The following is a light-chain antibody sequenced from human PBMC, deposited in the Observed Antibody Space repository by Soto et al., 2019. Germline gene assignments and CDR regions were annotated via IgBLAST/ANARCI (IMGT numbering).Light chain of an antibody. V-gene: IGKV1-9*01. Sequence: DIQLTQSPSFLSASVGDRVTITCRASQGISSYLAWYQQKPGKAPKLLIYAASTLQSGVPSRFSGSGSGTEFTLTISSLQPEDFATYYCQQLNSYPLTFGXGT. CDR2: AAS. J-gene: IGKJ4*01. CDR1: QGISSY. CDR3: QQLNSYPLT.